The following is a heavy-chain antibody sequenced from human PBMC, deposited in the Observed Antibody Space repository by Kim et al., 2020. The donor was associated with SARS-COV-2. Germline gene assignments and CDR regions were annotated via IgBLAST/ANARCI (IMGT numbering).Heavy chain of an antibody. CDR1: GGSISSSSYY. V-gene: IGHV4-39*01. Sequence: SETLSLTCTVSGGSISSSSYYWGWIRQPPGKGLEWIGSIYYSGSTYYNPSLKSRVTISVDTSKNQFSLKLSSVTAADMAVYYCAREDEDYGMDVWGQGTTVTVSS. CDR3: AREDEDYGMDV. D-gene: IGHD2-15*01. J-gene: IGHJ6*02. CDR2: IYYSGST.